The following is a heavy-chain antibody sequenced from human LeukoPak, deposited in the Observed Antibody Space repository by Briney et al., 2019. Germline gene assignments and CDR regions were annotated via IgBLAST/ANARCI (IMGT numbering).Heavy chain of an antibody. CDR3: ARDFAGWGYFDL. CDR2: ISSSDSTI. V-gene: IGHV3-48*03. CDR1: GFTFSSYE. D-gene: IGHD3-9*01. Sequence: PGGSLRLSCAASGFTFSSYEMHWVRQAPGKGLEWVSYISSSDSTIYYADSVKGRFTISRDNAKNSLYLQMNSLRAEDTAVYYCARDFAGWGYFDLWGRGTQVTVSS. J-gene: IGHJ2*01.